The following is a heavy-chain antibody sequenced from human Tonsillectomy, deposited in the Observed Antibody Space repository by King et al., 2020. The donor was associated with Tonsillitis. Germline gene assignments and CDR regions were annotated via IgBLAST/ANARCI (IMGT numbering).Heavy chain of an antibody. V-gene: IGHV4-39*02. CDR2: IYYSGST. D-gene: IGHD2-2*01. J-gene: IGHJ5*02. CDR3: VVAPAAIRSYNCFDP. Sequence: LQLQESGPGLVKPSETLSLTYTVSGGSISRGSYFWGWIRQPPGKGLEWIGSIYYSGSTYYNPSLKIRGTISLDTSKNHFSLKLSSVTAADTALYYCVVAPAAIRSYNCFDPWGQGTLVTVSS. CDR1: GGSISRGSYF.